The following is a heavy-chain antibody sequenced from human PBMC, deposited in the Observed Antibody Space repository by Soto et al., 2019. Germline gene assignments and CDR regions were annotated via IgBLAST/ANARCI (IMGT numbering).Heavy chain of an antibody. CDR2: IIPIFGTA. J-gene: IGHJ6*02. CDR3: ARSDKFVPLDTARDYYYYGMDV. D-gene: IGHD5-18*01. CDR1: GGTFSSYA. V-gene: IGHV1-69*12. Sequence: QVQLVQSGAEVKKPGSSVKVSCKASGGTFSSYAISWVRQAPGQGLEWMGGIIPIFGTANYAQKFQGRVTITADESTSTAYMELSSLRSEDTAVYYCARSDKFVPLDTARDYYYYGMDVWGQGTTVTVSS.